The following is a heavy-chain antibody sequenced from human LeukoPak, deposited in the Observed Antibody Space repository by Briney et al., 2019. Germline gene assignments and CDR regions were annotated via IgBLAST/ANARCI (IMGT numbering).Heavy chain of an antibody. V-gene: IGHV4-39*01. CDR2: IYYSGST. J-gene: IGHJ3*02. CDR3: AAPVTAAYDAFDI. D-gene: IGHD2-21*02. CDR1: GGSISSSSYY. Sequence: SETLSLTCTVSGGSISSSSYYWGWIRQPPGKGLEWIGSIYYSGSTYYNPSLKSRVTISVDTSKNQFSLKLSSVTAADTAVYYCAAPVTAAYDAFDIWGEGTMVTVSS.